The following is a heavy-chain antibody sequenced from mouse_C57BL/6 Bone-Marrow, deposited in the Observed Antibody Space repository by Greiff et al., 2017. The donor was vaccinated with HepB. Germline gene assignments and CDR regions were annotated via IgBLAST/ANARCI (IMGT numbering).Heavy chain of an antibody. V-gene: IGHV14-4*01. D-gene: IGHD4-1*01. Sequence: VQLQQSGAELVRPGASVKLSCTASGFNIKDDYMHWVQQRPEQGLEWIGWIDPENGDTEYASKFQGKVTITADTSSNTAYLQLSSLTSEDTAVYYCLTQNWDGGWFAYWGKGTLVTVSA. CDR1: GFNIKDDY. CDR2: IDPENGDT. J-gene: IGHJ3*01. CDR3: LTQNWDGGWFAY.